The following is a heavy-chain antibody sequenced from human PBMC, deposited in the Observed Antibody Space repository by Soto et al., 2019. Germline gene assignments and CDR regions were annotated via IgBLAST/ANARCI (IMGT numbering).Heavy chain of an antibody. CDR2: RSQSGST. J-gene: IGHJ5*01. CDR1: GLSITSNNY. Sequence: PSETLSLTCGVSGLSITSNNYWAWIRQSPGKGLEWIGSRSQSGSTYYNPSLNGRVSISVDTSKNQFSLRLTSLTAADTAIYYCARDLNIMWFFSWGQGTLVTVS. CDR3: ARDLNIMWFFS. V-gene: IGHV4-38-2*02.